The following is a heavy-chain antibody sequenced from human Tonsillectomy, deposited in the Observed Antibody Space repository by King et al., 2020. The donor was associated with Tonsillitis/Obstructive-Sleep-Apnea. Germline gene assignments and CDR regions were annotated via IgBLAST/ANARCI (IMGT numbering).Heavy chain of an antibody. CDR2: IYYSGST. CDR3: ARQSGGYYDFWSGYSPRIDAFDI. D-gene: IGHD3-3*01. J-gene: IGHJ3*02. CDR1: GGSISSSSYY. Sequence: QLQESGPGLVKPSETLSLTCTVSGGSISSSSYYWGWIRQPPGKGLEWIGSIYYSGSTYYNPSLKSRVTISVYTSKNQFSLKLSSVTAADTAVYYCARQSGGYYDFWSGYSPRIDAFDIWGQGTMVTVSS. V-gene: IGHV4-39*01.